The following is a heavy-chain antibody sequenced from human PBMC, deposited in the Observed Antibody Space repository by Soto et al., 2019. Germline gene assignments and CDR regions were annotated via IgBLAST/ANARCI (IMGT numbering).Heavy chain of an antibody. CDR2: IYSNGDT. CDR1: GFSVGSNY. Sequence: EVQLVETGGGLIQPGGSLRLSCAASGFSVGSNYMTWVRQCPGKGLEWVSLIYSNGDTDYADSVKGRFSISRDNFKNTLYLQMKNLRAEDTAVYHCARKSDSSPVPEADGVWGRGTLVTVSS. CDR3: ARKSDSSPVPEADGV. D-gene: IGHD2-8*01. V-gene: IGHV3-53*02. J-gene: IGHJ4*02.